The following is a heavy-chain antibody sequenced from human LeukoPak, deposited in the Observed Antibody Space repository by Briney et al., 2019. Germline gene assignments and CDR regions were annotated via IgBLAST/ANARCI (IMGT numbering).Heavy chain of an antibody. CDR3: AKPYDSSGSHQDY. J-gene: IGHJ4*02. D-gene: IGHD3-22*01. V-gene: IGHV3-48*04. Sequence: PGGSLRLSCAASGSTFSGYSMNWVRQAPGKGLEWLSYISTSSSTIYYANSVKGRFTISRDNAKNPLYLQMNSLRAEDTAVYYCAKPYDSSGSHQDYWGQGTLVTDSS. CDR2: ISTSSSTI. CDR1: GSTFSGYS.